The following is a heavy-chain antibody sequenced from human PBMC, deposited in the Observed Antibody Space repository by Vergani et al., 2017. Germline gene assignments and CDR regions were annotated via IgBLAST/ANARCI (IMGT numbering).Heavy chain of an antibody. CDR3: ARGSGNYDFWSGYYYFDY. D-gene: IGHD3-3*01. V-gene: IGHV4-59*12. CDR2: IYYSGST. CDR1: GGSISSYY. Sequence: QVQLKESGPGLVKPSETLSLTCTVSGGSISSYYWSWIRQPPGKGLEWIGYIYYSGSTYYNPSLKSRVTISVDTSKNQFSLKLSSVTAADTAVYYCARGSGNYDFWSGYYYFDYWGQGTLVTVSS. J-gene: IGHJ4*02.